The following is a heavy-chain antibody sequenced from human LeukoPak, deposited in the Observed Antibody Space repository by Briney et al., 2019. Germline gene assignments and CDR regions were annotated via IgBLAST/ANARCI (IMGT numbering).Heavy chain of an antibody. J-gene: IGHJ4*02. D-gene: IGHD2-15*01. Sequence: ASVKVSCKASSYTFTSYAITWVRQAPGQGLEWMGLINTYNGNTNYAQKFQGRVTMTTDTSTSTAYMELRSLTSDDSAVYYCARGEDDLDYWGQGTLVTVSS. CDR1: SYTFTSYA. CDR2: INTYNGNT. V-gene: IGHV1-18*01. CDR3: ARGEDDLDY.